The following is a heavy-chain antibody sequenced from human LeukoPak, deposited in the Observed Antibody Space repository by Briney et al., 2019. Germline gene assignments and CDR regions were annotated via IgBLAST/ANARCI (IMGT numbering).Heavy chain of an antibody. CDR2: IWYDGSNK. Sequence: PGMSLRLSCAASGFTFSKYGINWVRQAPGKGLEWVAIIWYDGSNKYFAESVMGRFTISKDNSKTTVYLQMNSLRIEDTAVYHCAREGIGNALDYRGQGTQVTVSS. V-gene: IGHV3-33*01. CDR3: AREGIGNALDY. J-gene: IGHJ4*02. CDR1: GFTFSKYG. D-gene: IGHD2-2*01.